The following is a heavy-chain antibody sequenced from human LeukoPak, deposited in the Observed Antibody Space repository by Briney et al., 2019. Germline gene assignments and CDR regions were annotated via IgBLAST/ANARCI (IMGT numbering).Heavy chain of an antibody. CDR1: GFTFSSYA. CDR2: ISGSGGST. J-gene: IGHJ4*02. Sequence: GGSLRLSCAASGFTFSSYAMSWVRQAPGKGLEWVSAISGSGGSTYYADSVKGRFTTSRDNSKNTLYLQMNSLRAEDTAVYYCAKLGWIQLWLPFDYWGQGTLVTVSS. D-gene: IGHD5-18*01. CDR3: AKLGWIQLWLPFDY. V-gene: IGHV3-23*01.